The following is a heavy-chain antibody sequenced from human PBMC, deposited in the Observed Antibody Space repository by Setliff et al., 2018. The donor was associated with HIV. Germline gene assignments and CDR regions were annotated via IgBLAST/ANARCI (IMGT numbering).Heavy chain of an antibody. D-gene: IGHD3-22*01. CDR2: IYSDGST. CDR3: ARVRLYSSALDY. J-gene: IGHJ4*02. Sequence: PGGSLRLSCAASGFTVSSHYMSWVRQAPGKGLEWASTIYSDGSTYHADSVKGRFTLSRDTSKNTLSLQMNSLRPEDTAVFYCARVRLYSSALDYWGQGTLVTVSS. CDR1: GFTVSSHY. V-gene: IGHV3-66*02.